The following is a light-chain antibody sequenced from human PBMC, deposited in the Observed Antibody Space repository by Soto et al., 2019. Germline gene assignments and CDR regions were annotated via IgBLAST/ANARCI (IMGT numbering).Light chain of an antibody. Sequence: IVLTQSTATLSVSPGERATISCRASQGIFYNLAWFQQRPGQAPRLLIYGASSRATGIPDRFSGSWSGIDFTLTISRLEPEDFAVYYCHQYGSSLQTFGQGTKVDIK. J-gene: IGKJ1*01. CDR3: HQYGSSLQT. CDR1: QGIFYN. V-gene: IGKV3-20*01. CDR2: GAS.